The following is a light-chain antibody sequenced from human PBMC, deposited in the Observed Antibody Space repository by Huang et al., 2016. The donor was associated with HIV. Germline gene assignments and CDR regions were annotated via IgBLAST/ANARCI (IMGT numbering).Light chain of an antibody. CDR1: QSISNF. CDR2: GAS. V-gene: IGKV3-11*01. CDR3: QQRDNWPLT. Sequence: EIVLTQSPATLSLSPGERATLSCRASQSISNFLAWYQQKPGQAPRLRIHGASNRSAGIQARFSGSGSGTDFTLTINSLEPEDFALYYCQQRDNWPLTFGPGTKVDIK. J-gene: IGKJ3*01.